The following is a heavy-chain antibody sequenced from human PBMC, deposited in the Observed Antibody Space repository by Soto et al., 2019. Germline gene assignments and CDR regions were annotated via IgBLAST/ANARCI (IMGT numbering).Heavy chain of an antibody. CDR1: GFTFSSYS. CDR2: ISSSSSYI. J-gene: IGHJ4*02. Sequence: GGSLRLSCAASGFTFSSYSMNWVRQAPGKGLEWVSSISSSSSYIYYADSVKGRFTISRDNAKNSLYLQMNSLRAEDTAVYYCARGGYDILTGYLHDYWGQGTLVTVSS. V-gene: IGHV3-21*01. D-gene: IGHD3-9*01. CDR3: ARGGYDILTGYLHDY.